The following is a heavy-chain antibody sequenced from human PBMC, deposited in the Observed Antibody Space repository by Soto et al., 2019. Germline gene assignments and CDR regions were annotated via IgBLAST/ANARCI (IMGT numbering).Heavy chain of an antibody. CDR3: ARGRGIPIVATILYWFDP. V-gene: IGHV4-34*01. CDR1: GGSFSGYY. J-gene: IGHJ5*02. D-gene: IGHD5-12*01. Sequence: PSETLSLTCAVYGGSFSGYYWSWIRQPPGKGLEWIGEINHSGSTNYNPSLKSRVTISVDTSKNQFSLKLSSVTAADTAVYYCARGRGIPIVATILYWFDPWGQGTLVTVSS. CDR2: INHSGST.